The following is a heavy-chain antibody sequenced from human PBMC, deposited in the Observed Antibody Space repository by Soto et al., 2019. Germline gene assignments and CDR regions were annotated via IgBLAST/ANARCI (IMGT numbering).Heavy chain of an antibody. Sequence: ETLSLTCTVSGYSFTSYWIGWVRQMPGKGLEWMGIIYPGDSDTRYSPSFQGQVTISADKSISTAYLQWSSLKASDTAMYYCARIYSYGLWMDYWGQGTLVTVSS. CDR3: ARIYSYGLWMDY. CDR1: GYSFTSYW. D-gene: IGHD5-18*01. J-gene: IGHJ4*02. CDR2: IYPGDSDT. V-gene: IGHV5-51*01.